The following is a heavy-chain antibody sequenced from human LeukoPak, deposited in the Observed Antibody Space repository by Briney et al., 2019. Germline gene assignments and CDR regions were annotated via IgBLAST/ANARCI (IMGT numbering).Heavy chain of an antibody. Sequence: PGGSLRLSCAASGFTFDDYGMSWVRQAPGKGLEWVSGINWNGGSTGYADSVKGRFTISRDNAKNSLYLQMNSLRAEDTALYHCARNNWNYRYYYYMDVWGKGTTVTVSS. D-gene: IGHD1-7*01. V-gene: IGHV3-20*01. J-gene: IGHJ6*03. CDR1: GFTFDDYG. CDR2: INWNGGST. CDR3: ARNNWNYRYYYYMDV.